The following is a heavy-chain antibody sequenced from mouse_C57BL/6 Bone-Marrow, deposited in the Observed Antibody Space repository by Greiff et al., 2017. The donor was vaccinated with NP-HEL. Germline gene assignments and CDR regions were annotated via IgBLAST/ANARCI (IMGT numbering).Heavy chain of an antibody. CDR1: GFTFTDYY. V-gene: IGHV7-3*01. CDR2: IRNKANGYTT. J-gene: IGHJ3*01. Sequence: EVKLMESGGGLVQPGGSLSLSCAASGFTFTDYYMSWVRQPPGKALEWLGFIRNKANGYTTEYSASVKGRFTISRDNSQSILYLQMNALRAEDSATYYCARGERAWFAYWGQGTLVTVSA. CDR3: ARGERAWFAY.